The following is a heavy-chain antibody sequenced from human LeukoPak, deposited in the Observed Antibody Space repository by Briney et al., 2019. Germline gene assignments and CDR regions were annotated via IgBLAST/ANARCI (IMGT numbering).Heavy chain of an antibody. CDR1: GGSFSGYY. CDR2: INHSGST. J-gene: IGHJ4*02. D-gene: IGHD2-2*03. V-gene: IGHV4-34*01. CDR3: ARGVGYCSSTSCYFDY. Sequence: PSETLPLTCAVYGGSFSGYYWSWIRQPPGKGLEWIGEINHSGSTNYNPSLKSRVTISVDTSKNQFSLKLSSVTAADTAVYYCARGVGYCSSTSCYFDYWGQGTLVTVSS.